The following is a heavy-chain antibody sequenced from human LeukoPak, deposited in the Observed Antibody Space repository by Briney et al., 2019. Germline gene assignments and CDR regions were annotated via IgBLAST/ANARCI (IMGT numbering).Heavy chain of an antibody. CDR1: GFTVSTNC. CDR3: ARVDTVMAYYFDL. D-gene: IGHD5-18*01. CDR2: IYSGGTT. Sequence: GSLRLSCAASGFTVSTNCMTWVRQAPGKGLEWVSAIYSGGTTYYADSVMGRFTISKHNSRNTLYLQMNSLRAEDTAVYYCARVDTVMAYYFDLWGQGTLVTVSS. J-gene: IGHJ4*02. V-gene: IGHV3-53*04.